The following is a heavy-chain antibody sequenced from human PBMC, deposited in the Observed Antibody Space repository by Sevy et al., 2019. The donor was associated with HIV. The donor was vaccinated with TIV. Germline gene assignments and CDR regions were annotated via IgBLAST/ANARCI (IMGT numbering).Heavy chain of an antibody. J-gene: IGHJ4*02. D-gene: IGHD1-26*01. CDR1: GFTFSPYW. CDR3: ARGVGLDC. CDR2: IRPDGSDK. Sequence: QLGGSLRLSCAASGFTFSPYWMTWVRQAPGKGLEWVANIRPDGSDKYYVDSVKGQFTISRDNAKNSLYLQMNSLRADDTAMYYCARGVGLDCWGQGALVTVSS. V-gene: IGHV3-7*01.